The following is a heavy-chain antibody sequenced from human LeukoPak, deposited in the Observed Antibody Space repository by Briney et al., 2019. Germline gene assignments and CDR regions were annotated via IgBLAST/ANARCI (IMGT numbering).Heavy chain of an antibody. CDR1: GFTVITND. V-gene: IGHV3-53*01. CDR3: ARGVEPLAANTLAY. J-gene: IGHJ4*02. Sequence: GGSLRLSCAASGFTVITNDVTWVRQAPGKGLEWVSVLYSDGNTKYADSVQGRFTISRDNSKNTLYLEMNSLSPDDTAVYYCARGVEPLAANTLAYWGQGTPVTVSS. CDR2: LYSDGNT. D-gene: IGHD1-14*01.